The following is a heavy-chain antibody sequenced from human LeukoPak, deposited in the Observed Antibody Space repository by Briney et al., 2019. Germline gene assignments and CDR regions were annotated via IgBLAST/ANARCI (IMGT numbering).Heavy chain of an antibody. Sequence: GGSLRLSCAASGFTFSNYAMSWVRQAPGKGLEWVSSIRGSGDDTYYADSLKGRFTISRDNSKNTLYLQMNSLRAEDTAVYYCAKGPSSGWYYFDYWGQGTLVTVSS. V-gene: IGHV3-23*01. CDR2: IRGSGDDT. CDR3: AKGPSSGWYYFDY. CDR1: GFTFSNYA. D-gene: IGHD6-19*01. J-gene: IGHJ4*02.